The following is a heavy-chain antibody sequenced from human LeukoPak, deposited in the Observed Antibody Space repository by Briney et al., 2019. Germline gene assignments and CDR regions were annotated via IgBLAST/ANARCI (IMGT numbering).Heavy chain of an antibody. CDR2: IIPIFGTA. J-gene: IGHJ6*03. CDR1: GGTFSSYA. D-gene: IGHD3-3*01. CDR3: ARVVFLEWSPHYYYMDV. Sequence: GASVKVSCKASGGTFSSYAISWVRQAPGQGLEWMGGIIPIFGTANYAQKFQGRVTITADKSTSTAYMELSSLRSEDTAVYYCARVVFLEWSPHYYYMDVWGKGATITVSS. V-gene: IGHV1-69*06.